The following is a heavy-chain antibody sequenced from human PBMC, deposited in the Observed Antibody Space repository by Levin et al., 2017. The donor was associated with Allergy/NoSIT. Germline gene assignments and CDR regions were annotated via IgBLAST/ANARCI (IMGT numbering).Heavy chain of an antibody. D-gene: IGHD1-26*01. CDR3: AVQRSPGIVDATMGFDY. Sequence: GESLKISCAASGFTFSNYAMHWVRQAPGKGPEWVAVISYDGSGKYYADSVKGRFTISRDNSKNTLNLQVNSLKPEDTAVYYCAVQRSPGIVDATMGFDYWGQGTLVTVSS. V-gene: IGHV3-30-3*01. CDR2: ISYDGSGK. CDR1: GFTFSNYA. J-gene: IGHJ4*02.